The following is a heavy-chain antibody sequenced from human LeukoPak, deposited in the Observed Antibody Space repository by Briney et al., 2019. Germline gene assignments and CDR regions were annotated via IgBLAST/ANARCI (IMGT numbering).Heavy chain of an antibody. Sequence: SETPSLTCAVSGYSISSGYYWGWIRQPPGKGLEWIGSIYHSGSTYYNPSLKSRVTISVDTSKNQFSLKLSSVTAADTAVYYCAASVVVPAAMIRFDPWGQGTLVTVSS. CDR1: GYSISSGYY. V-gene: IGHV4-38-2*01. CDR3: AASVVVPAAMIRFDP. D-gene: IGHD2-2*01. J-gene: IGHJ5*02. CDR2: IYHSGST.